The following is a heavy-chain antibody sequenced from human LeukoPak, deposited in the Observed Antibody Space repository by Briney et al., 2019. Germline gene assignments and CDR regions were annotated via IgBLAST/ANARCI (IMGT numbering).Heavy chain of an antibody. CDR3: ARNYDILTGPIDY. Sequence: ASVKVSCKASGYTFTGYYMHWVRQAPGQGLEWMGWINPNSGGTNYAQKFQGRVTMTRDTSISTAYMELSRLRSDDTAVYYCARNYDILTGPIDYWGQGTLVTVSS. CDR1: GYTFTGYY. J-gene: IGHJ4*02. V-gene: IGHV1-2*02. D-gene: IGHD3-9*01. CDR2: INPNSGGT.